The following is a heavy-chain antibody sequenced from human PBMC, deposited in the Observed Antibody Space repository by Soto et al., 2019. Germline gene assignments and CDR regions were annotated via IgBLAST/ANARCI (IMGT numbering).Heavy chain of an antibody. CDR2: IYYSGST. J-gene: IGHJ5*02. V-gene: IGHV4-31*03. D-gene: IGHD2-2*01. CDR1: GGSISSGGYY. CDR3: ARGAEDIVVVPAANWFDP. Sequence: QVQLQESGPGLVKPSQTLSLTCTVSGGSISSGGYYWSWIRQHPGKGLEWIGYIYYSGSTYYNPSLKSRGTISVDTAKNQFSLKRSSVTAADTAVYYCARGAEDIVVVPAANWFDPWGQGTLVTVSS.